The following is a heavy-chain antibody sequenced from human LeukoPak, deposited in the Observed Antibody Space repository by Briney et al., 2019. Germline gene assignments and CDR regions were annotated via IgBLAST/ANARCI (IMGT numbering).Heavy chain of an antibody. Sequence: GGSLRLSCAASGFTFSSYSMNWVRQAPGKGLEWVSAISSSGSTYYADSVKGRFTISRDNSKNTLYLQMNSLRAEDTAVYYCAKDKVAFDMWGQGTIVTVSS. CDR2: ISSSGST. CDR1: GFTFSSYS. V-gene: IGHV3-23*01. CDR3: AKDKVAFDM. J-gene: IGHJ3*02.